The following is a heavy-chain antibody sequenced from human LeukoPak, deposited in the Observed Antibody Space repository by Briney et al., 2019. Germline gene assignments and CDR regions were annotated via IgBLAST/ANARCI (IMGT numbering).Heavy chain of an antibody. V-gene: IGHV3-48*01. J-gene: IGHJ5*02. Sequence: GGSLRLSCAASGFTFSSYSMNWVRQAPGQGLERVSYIRSSSRTMYYADSVEGRFTISRNTANNSLYLQMNSLRAEDTAVYYCASSRREPWGQGTLVTVSS. CDR3: ASSRREP. CDR1: GFTFSSYS. CDR2: IRSSSRTM.